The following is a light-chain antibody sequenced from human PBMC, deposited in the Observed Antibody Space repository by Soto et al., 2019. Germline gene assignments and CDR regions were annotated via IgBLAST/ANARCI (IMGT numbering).Light chain of an antibody. CDR2: EVS. CDR1: QSINKW. V-gene: IGKV1-5*03. CDR3: QQYNSF. J-gene: IGKJ2*01. Sequence: DIQMTQSPSTLFVSVGDTVTITCRASQSINKWLAWYQQKPGKPPKLLIYEVSTLESGVPSRFSGSXXGTAFTLTISSLQPDDIANYYCQQYNSFFGQGTKLEIK.